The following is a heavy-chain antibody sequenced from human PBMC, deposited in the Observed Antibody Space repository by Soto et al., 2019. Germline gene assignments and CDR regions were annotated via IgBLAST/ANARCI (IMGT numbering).Heavy chain of an antibody. CDR1: GFTFSNYG. D-gene: IGHD1-26*01. CDR3: ASDLVGASESYGLDV. CDR2: IWHDGNNK. V-gene: IGHV3-33*01. Sequence: PGGSLRLSCAASGFTFSNYGMHWVRQAPGKGLEWVAIIWHDGNNKYYADSARGRFIISRDNSKNRLYLQMNRLRAEDTAVYYCASDLVGASESYGLDVWGQGSPVTVSS. J-gene: IGHJ6*02.